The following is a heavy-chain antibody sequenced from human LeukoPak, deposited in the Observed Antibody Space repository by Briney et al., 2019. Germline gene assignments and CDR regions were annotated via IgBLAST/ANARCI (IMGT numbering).Heavy chain of an antibody. J-gene: IGHJ4*02. CDR2: ISGGST. V-gene: IGHV3-23*01. CDR1: GFTFSSYA. D-gene: IGHD6-19*01. Sequence: GGSLRLSCAASGFTFSSYAMSWVRQAPGKGLEWVSAISGGSTYYADSVKGRFTISRDNSKNMLFLQMNSLRAEDTAVYYCVGTGPLSSNGWDFNYWGQGTLVTVSS. CDR3: VGTGPLSSNGWDFNY.